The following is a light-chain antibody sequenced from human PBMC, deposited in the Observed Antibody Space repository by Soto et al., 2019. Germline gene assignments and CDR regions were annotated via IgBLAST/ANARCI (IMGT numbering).Light chain of an antibody. CDR3: QQSYIMPWT. CDR1: QSIDNY. CDR2: GTS. Sequence: DIPMTQSPSSLSASVGDRVTITCRASQSIDNYLNWYQQKPGRAPKALIYGTSTLQSGVPSRFSGSGSGTDFTLTINSLQPEDFATYHCQQSYIMPWTFGQGTKVEIK. J-gene: IGKJ1*01. V-gene: IGKV1-39*01.